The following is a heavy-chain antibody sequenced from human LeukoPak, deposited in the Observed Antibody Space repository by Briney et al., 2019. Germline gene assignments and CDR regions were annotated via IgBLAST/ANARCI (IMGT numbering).Heavy chain of an antibody. V-gene: IGHV4-4*07. D-gene: IGHD2-2*01. CDR1: GGSISSYY. J-gene: IGHJ4*02. CDR3: ARGSLQYCSSTSCYLGDPYYFDY. CDR2: IYTSGST. Sequence: PSETLSLTCTVSGGSISSYYWSWIRQPAGKGLEWIGRIYTSGSTNHNPSLKSRVTMSVDTSKNQFSLKLSSVTAADTAVYYCARGSLQYCSSTSCYLGDPYYFDYWGQGTLVTVSS.